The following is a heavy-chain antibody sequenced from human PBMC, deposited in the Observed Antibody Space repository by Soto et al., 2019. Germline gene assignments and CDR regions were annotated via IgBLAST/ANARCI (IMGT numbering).Heavy chain of an antibody. CDR3: ARDLCSGGSCYSDY. D-gene: IGHD2-15*01. Sequence: GGSLRLSCAASGFIFSSYAMHWVRQAPGKGLEWVAVISYHGNNKYYADSVKGRFTISRDNSKNTLYLQMNSLRAEDTAVYYCARDLCSGGSCYSDYWGQGTLVTVSS. CDR1: GFIFSSYA. J-gene: IGHJ4*02. CDR2: ISYHGNNK. V-gene: IGHV3-30*04.